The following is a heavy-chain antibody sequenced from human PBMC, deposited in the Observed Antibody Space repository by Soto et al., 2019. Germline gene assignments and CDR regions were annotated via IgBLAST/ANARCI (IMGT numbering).Heavy chain of an antibody. CDR1: GYTFTSYG. D-gene: IGHD1-26*01. CDR2: ISAYNGNT. Sequence: ASVKVSCKASGYTFTSYGISWVRQAPGQVLEWMGLISAYNGNTNYAQKLQGRVTMTTDTSTSTAYMELRSLRSDDTAVYYCARGGIVGATSRVYYFDYWGQGTLVTVSS. CDR3: ARGGIVGATSRVYYFDY. J-gene: IGHJ4*02. V-gene: IGHV1-18*04.